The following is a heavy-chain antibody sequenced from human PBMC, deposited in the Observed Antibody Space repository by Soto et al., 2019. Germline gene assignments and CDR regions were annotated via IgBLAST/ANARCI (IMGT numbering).Heavy chain of an antibody. CDR2: IYWDDDK. J-gene: IGHJ4*02. D-gene: IGHD2-2*01. CDR3: AHRLGYCSSTTCYASGNYFDY. CDR1: GFSLSTTGVG. Sequence: QITLKESGPTLVKPTQTLTLTCTFSGFSLSTTGVGVGWIRQPPGKALEWLGIIYWDDDKRLRPSLKSRLTITKDTSKNQVVLTMTNMDPVDTATYYCAHRLGYCSSTTCYASGNYFDYWGQGTLVTVSS. V-gene: IGHV2-5*02.